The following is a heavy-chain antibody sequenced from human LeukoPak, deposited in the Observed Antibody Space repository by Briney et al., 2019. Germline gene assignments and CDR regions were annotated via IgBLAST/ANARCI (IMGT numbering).Heavy chain of an antibody. J-gene: IGHJ6*03. CDR2: IIPMFGTA. Sequence: ASVKVSCKTSGGTFITYAITWVRQTPGQGLEWMGGIIPMFGTANYAQKFQDRVTITADKSTSTAYMELSSLRSEDTAVYYCARVVGLTGYSSTWYSGYYYYMDVWGKGATVTVSS. D-gene: IGHD6-13*01. V-gene: IGHV1-69*06. CDR3: ARVVGLTGYSSTWYSGYYYYMDV. CDR1: GGTFITYA.